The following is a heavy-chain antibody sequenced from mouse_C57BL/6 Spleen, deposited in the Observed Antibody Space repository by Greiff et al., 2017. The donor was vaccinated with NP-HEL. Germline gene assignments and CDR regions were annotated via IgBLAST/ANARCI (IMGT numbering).Heavy chain of an antibody. CDR2: INPGSGGT. Sequence: QVQLQQSGAELVRPGTSVKVSCKASGYAFTNYLIEWVKQRPGQGLEWIGVINPGSGGTNYNEKFKGKATLTADKSSSTAYMQLSSLTSEDSAVYFCARDYYGSSYGFAYWGQGTLVTVSA. V-gene: IGHV1-54*01. CDR1: GYAFTNYL. CDR3: ARDYYGSSYGFAY. D-gene: IGHD1-1*01. J-gene: IGHJ3*01.